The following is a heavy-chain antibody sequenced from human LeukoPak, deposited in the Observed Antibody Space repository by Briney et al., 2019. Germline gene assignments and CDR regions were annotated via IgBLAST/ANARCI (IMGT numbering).Heavy chain of an antibody. Sequence: AGGSLRLSCAASGFTFSSYAMHWVRQAPGKGLEWVAVISYDGSNKYYADSVKGRFTISRDNSENTLYLQMNSLRAEDTAVNYCARDGALGITFGGVIVSWGQGTLVTVSS. J-gene: IGHJ4*02. CDR1: GFTFSSYA. V-gene: IGHV3-30-3*01. CDR2: ISYDGSNK. D-gene: IGHD3-16*02. CDR3: ARDGALGITFGGVIVS.